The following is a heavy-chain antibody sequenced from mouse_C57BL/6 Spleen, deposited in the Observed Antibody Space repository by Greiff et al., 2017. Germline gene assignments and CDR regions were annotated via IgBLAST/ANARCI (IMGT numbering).Heavy chain of an antibody. CDR2: IHPNSGST. CDR3: ARDDYGFAS. D-gene: IGHD2-4*01. Sequence: QVQLQQPGAELVKPGASVKLSCKASGYTFTSYWMHWVKQRPGQGLEWIGMIHPNSGSTNYNEKFKSKDTLTVDKSSSTAYMQLSSLTSEDSAVYYCARDDYGFASWGQGTLVTVSA. J-gene: IGHJ3*01. CDR1: GYTFTSYW. V-gene: IGHV1-64*01.